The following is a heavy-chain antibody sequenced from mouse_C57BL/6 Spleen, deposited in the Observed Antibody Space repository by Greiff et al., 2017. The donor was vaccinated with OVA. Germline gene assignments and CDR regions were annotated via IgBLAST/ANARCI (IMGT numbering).Heavy chain of an antibody. CDR1: GYTFTSYW. J-gene: IGHJ2*01. CDR3: ARRYYGSSDYFDY. D-gene: IGHD1-1*01. Sequence: QVQLQQPGAELVKPGASVKLSCKASGYTFTSYWMHWVKQRPGQGLEWIGMIHPNSGSTNYNEKFKSKATLTVDKSSSTAHMQLSSLTSEDSAVYYCARRYYGSSDYFDYWGQGTTLTVSS. V-gene: IGHV1-64*01. CDR2: IHPNSGST.